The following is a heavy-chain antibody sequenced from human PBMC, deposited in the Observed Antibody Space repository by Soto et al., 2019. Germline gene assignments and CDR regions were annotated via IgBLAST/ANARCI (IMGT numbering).Heavy chain of an antibody. J-gene: IGHJ4*02. D-gene: IGHD6-6*01. CDR2: ISSSGSST. V-gene: IGHV3-11*01. Sequence: QVQLVESGGGLVKPGGSLRLSCAASGFTFGDYYMSWIRQAPGKGLEWVSDISSSGSSTYHVDSVRGRFTISRDNAKNSLYLQMDSLGAEDTAEYYCARAAAARPAAGYWGQGTLVTVSS. CDR3: ARAAAARPAAGY. CDR1: GFTFGDYY.